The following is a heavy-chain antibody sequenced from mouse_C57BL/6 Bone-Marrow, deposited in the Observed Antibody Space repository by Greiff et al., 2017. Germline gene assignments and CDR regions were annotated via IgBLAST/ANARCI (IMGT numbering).Heavy chain of an antibody. CDR1: GYTFTSYD. D-gene: IGHD2-1*01. Sequence: VQLKESGPELVKPGASVKLSCKASGYTFTSYDINWVKQRPGQGLEWIGWIYPRDGSTKYNEKFKGKATLTVDTSSSTAYMELHSLTSEDSAVYFCARGDYGNYDAMDYWGQGTSVTVSS. V-gene: IGHV1-85*01. CDR3: ARGDYGNYDAMDY. J-gene: IGHJ4*01. CDR2: IYPRDGST.